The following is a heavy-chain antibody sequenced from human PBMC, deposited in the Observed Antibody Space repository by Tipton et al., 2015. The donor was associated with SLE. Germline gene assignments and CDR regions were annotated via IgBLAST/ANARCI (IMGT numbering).Heavy chain of an antibody. CDR3: ARGEYSYCSSTSCYRWDAFNI. Sequence: GLVKPSETLSLTCTVSGGSVSSVSYYWSWIRQPPGKGMEYIGYVYYSGSTNYNPSLKSRVTISVDTSKNQFSLKLSSVTAADTAAYYCARGEYSYCSSTSCYRWDAFNIWGQGTMVTVSS. D-gene: IGHD2-2*01. J-gene: IGHJ3*02. V-gene: IGHV4-61*01. CDR1: GGSVSSVSYY. CDR2: VYYSGST.